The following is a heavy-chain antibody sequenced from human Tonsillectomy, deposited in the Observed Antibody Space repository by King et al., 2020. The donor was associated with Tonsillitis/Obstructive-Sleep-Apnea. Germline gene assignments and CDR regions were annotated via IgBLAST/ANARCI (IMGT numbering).Heavy chain of an antibody. D-gene: IGHD4-17*01. Sequence: VQLVESGGVVVQPGRSLRLSCAASGFTFSSYAMHWVRQAPGKGLEWVALISYDGSNKYYADSVTGRFTISRDNSKNTLYLQMNSLRAEDTAVYYCARVQDYGAHFGYWGQGDLVTVSS. CDR2: ISYDGSNK. V-gene: IGHV3-30*04. CDR1: GFTFSSYA. J-gene: IGHJ4*02. CDR3: ARVQDYGAHFGY.